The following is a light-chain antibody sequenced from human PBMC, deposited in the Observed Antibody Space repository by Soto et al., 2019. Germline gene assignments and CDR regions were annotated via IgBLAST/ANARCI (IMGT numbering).Light chain of an antibody. J-gene: IGLJ2*01. CDR2: EVN. Sequence: QSALTQPASVSGSPGQSITISCTGTSDDVGGYNYVSWYQQHPGKAPKLMIFEVNNRPSGVANRFSGSRSGNTASLTISGLHAEAEDDSYYSSYRSGNTLVVFGGGTKVTVL. CDR3: SSYRSGNTLVV. V-gene: IGLV2-14*01. CDR1: SDDVGGYNY.